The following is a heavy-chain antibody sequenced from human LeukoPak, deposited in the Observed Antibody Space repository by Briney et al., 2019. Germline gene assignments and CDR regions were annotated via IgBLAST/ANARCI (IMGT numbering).Heavy chain of an antibody. Sequence: SETLSLTCTVSGGSISSYYWSWIRQPPGKGLEWIGYIYYSGSTNYNPSLKSRVTISVDTSKNQFSLKLSSVTAADTAVYYCARGKQQLVYDYFDYWGQGTLVTVSS. J-gene: IGHJ4*02. D-gene: IGHD6-13*01. CDR2: IYYSGST. V-gene: IGHV4-59*08. CDR1: GGSISSYY. CDR3: ARGKQQLVYDYFDY.